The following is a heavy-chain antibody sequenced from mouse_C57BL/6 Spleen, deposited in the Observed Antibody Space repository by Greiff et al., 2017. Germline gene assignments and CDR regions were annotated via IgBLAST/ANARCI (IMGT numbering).Heavy chain of an antibody. J-gene: IGHJ4*01. CDR2: ISSGGSYT. D-gene: IGHD3-3*01. CDR1: GFTFSSYG. CDR3: ARHNKGSNAMDY. Sequence: EVQGVESGGDLVKPGGSLKLSCAASGFTFSSYGMSWVRQTPDKRLEWVATISSGGSYTYYPDSVKGRFTISRDNAKNTLYLQMSSLKSEDTAMYYCARHNKGSNAMDYWGQGTSVTVSS. V-gene: IGHV5-6*01.